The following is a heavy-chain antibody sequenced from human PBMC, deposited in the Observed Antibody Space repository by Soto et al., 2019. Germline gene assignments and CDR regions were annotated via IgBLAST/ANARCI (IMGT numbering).Heavy chain of an antibody. CDR2: INSDGSST. CDR1: GFTFSSYA. CDR3: ASDKEEGFDP. J-gene: IGHJ5*02. Sequence: GGSLGLSCAASGFTFSSYAMSWVRQAPGKGLVWVSRINSDGSSTSYADSVKGRFTISRDNAKNTLYLQMNSLRAEDTAVYYCASDKEEGFDPWGQGTLVTVSS. V-gene: IGHV3-74*01.